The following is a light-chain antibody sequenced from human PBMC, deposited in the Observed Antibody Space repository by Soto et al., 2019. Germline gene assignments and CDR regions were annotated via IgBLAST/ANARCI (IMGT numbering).Light chain of an antibody. Sequence: QSALTQPASVSGSPGQSITISCTGTSSDVGVYNYVSLYQQHPGKAPKLMIYEVSNRPSGVSNRFSGSKSGNTASLTISGLQAEDEADYYCSSYTSSSTLDVLFGGGTKLTVL. V-gene: IGLV2-14*01. CDR3: SSYTSSSTLDVL. CDR2: EVS. CDR1: SSDVGVYNY. J-gene: IGLJ2*01.